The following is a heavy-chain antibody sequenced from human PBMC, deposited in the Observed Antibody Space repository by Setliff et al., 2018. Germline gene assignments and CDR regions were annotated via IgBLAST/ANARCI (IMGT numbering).Heavy chain of an antibody. V-gene: IGHV4-39*07. CDR3: ARVDFTMLQGVLGH. J-gene: IGHJ1*01. Sequence: ETLSLTCPVSNGSVSTTSHYWGWVRQPPGKGLEWIGSVYYRGYTYYSPSLEGRVAISVDTSKNQFSLKVNSVTAADTAVYYCARVDFTMLQGVLGHWGQGTLVTVSS. D-gene: IGHD3-10*01. CDR2: VYYRGYT. CDR1: NGSVSTTSHY.